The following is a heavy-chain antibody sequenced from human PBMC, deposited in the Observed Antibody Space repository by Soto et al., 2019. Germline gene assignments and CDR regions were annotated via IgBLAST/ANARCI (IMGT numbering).Heavy chain of an antibody. Sequence: PGGSLRLSCAASGFTCSSFAMSCVRQAPGKGLEWVSAISGSGGSTYYADSVKGRFTISRDNSKNTLYLQMNSLRAEATAVYYCAKDQGVFKHWGQGTLVTVSS. J-gene: IGHJ1*01. V-gene: IGHV3-23*01. CDR3: AKDQGVFKH. CDR2: ISGSGGST. D-gene: IGHD6-13*01. CDR1: GFTCSSFA.